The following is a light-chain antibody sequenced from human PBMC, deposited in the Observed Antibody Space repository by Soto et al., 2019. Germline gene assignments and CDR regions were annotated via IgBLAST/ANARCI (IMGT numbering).Light chain of an antibody. CDR2: EVS. Sequence: QSALTQPPSASGSPGQSVTISCTGTSSDVGGYNYVSWYQQYPGKAPKLMIYEVSKRPSGVPDRFSGSKSGNTASLTVSGLQAEDEADYYCSSFAGSTHVVFGRGTKLTVL. V-gene: IGLV2-8*01. CDR1: SSDVGGYNY. J-gene: IGLJ2*01. CDR3: SSFAGSTHVV.